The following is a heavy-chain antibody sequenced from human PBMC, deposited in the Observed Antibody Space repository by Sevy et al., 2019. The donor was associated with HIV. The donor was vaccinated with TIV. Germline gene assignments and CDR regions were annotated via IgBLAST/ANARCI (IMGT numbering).Heavy chain of an antibody. D-gene: IGHD2-2*01. CDR1: GFTLSSYA. CDR2: ISYDGSNK. Sequence: GGSLRLSCAASGFTLSSYAMHWVRQAPGKGLEWVAVISYDGSNKYYADSVKGRFTISRDNSKNTLYLQMNSLRAEDTAVYYCASANLPATLDYWGQGALVTVSS. CDR3: ASANLPATLDY. J-gene: IGHJ4*02. V-gene: IGHV3-30-3*01.